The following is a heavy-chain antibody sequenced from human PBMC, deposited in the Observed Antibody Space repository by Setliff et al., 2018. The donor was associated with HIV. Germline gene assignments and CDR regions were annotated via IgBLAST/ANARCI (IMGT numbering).Heavy chain of an antibody. CDR2: IYPGDSHT. D-gene: IGHD3-10*01. CDR3: ARHINYYGSGSYPEY. Sequence: GESLKISCKGSGYSFTSYWIGWVHQMPGKGLEWMGIIYPGDSHTRYSPSFQGQVTISVDNSISTAYLQWSTLKASDTAIYYYARHINYYGSGSYPEYWGQGTLVTVSS. V-gene: IGHV5-51*07. J-gene: IGHJ4*02. CDR1: GYSFTSYW.